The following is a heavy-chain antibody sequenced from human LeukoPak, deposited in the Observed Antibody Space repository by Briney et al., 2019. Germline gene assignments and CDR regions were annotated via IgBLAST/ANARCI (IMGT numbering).Heavy chain of an antibody. CDR2: IYSGGST. D-gene: IGHD5-12*01. Sequence: GGSLRLSCATSGFTVSSNYMSWVRQAPGKGLEWVSVIYSGGSTDYADAVKGRFTISRDNSKNTLYLQMNSLRAEDTAVYYCARDQPGSGYDSYNWFDPWGQGTLVTVSS. CDR1: GFTVSSNY. CDR3: ARDQPGSGYDSYNWFDP. J-gene: IGHJ5*02. V-gene: IGHV3-53*01.